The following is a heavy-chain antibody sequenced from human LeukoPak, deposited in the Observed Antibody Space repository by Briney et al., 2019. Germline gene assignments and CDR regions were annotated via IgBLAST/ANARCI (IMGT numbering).Heavy chain of an antibody. D-gene: IGHD5-18*01. V-gene: IGHV4-61*02. J-gene: IGHJ4*02. CDR2: IYTSGST. CDR3: ASTRGYSYKIVDY. Sequence: PSQTLSLTCTVSGGSISSGSYYWSWIRQPAGKGLEWIGRIYTSGSTNYNPSLKSRVTISVDTSKNQFSLKLSSVTAADTAVYYCASTRGYSYKIVDYWGQGTLVTVSS. CDR1: GGSISSGSYY.